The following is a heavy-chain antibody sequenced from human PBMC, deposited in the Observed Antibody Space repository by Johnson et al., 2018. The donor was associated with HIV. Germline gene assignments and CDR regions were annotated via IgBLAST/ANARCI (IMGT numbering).Heavy chain of an antibody. J-gene: IGHJ3*02. V-gene: IGHV3-30*19. CDR2: VWYDGSNK. Sequence: QVQLVESGGGVVQPGGSLRLSCAASGFTFSSYGMHWVRQAPGKGLEWVAVVWYDGSNKYYADSVKGRFTISRDISKNTLYLQMNSLRAEDTAVYYCARDKANWGPSRDVGAFDIWGKGTMVTVSS. CDR1: GFTFSSYG. CDR3: ARDKANWGPSRDVGAFDI. D-gene: IGHD7-27*01.